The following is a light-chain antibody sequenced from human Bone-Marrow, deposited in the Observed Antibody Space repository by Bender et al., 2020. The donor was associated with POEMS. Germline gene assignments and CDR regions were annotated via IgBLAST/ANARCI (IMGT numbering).Light chain of an antibody. CDR3: CSYTTSSSSDYV. J-gene: IGLJ1*01. CDR1: SSDIGGYNY. CDR2: DVS. V-gene: IGLV2-14*01. Sequence: QSALTQPASVSGSPGQSITISCTGTSSDIGGYNYVSWYQQHPGRAPKLIIYDVSSRPSGVSNRFSGSKAGNTASLTIFGLQAEDEADYYCCSYTTSSSSDYVFGTGTKVTVV.